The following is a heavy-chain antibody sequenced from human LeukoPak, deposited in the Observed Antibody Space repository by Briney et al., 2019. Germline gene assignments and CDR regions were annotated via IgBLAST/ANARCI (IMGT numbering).Heavy chain of an antibody. CDR3: ARRGYYDFWSGYYTRPFFDY. D-gene: IGHD3-3*01. CDR1: GGSISSSSYY. Sequence: SETLSLTCTVSGGSISSSSYYWGWIRQPPGKGLEWIGSIYYSGSTYYNPSLKSRVTISVDTSKNQFSLKLSSVTAADTAVYYCARRGYYDFWSGYYTRPFFDYWGQGTLVTVSS. CDR2: IYYSGST. J-gene: IGHJ4*02. V-gene: IGHV4-39*07.